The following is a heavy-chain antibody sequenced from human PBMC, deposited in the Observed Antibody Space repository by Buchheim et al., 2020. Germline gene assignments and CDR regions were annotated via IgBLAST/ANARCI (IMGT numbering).Heavy chain of an antibody. J-gene: IGHJ6*02. CDR3: ARDLRQWLDSPAARASYYYYGMDV. Sequence: QVQLVQSGAEVKKPGASVKVSCKASGYTFTSYYMHWVRQAPGQGLEWMGIINPSGGSTSYAQKFQGRVTMTRDTSTSTVYMELSSLRSEDTAVYYCARDLRQWLDSPAARASYYYYGMDVWGQGTT. CDR2: INPSGGST. CDR1: GYTFTSYY. D-gene: IGHD6-19*01. V-gene: IGHV1-46*03.